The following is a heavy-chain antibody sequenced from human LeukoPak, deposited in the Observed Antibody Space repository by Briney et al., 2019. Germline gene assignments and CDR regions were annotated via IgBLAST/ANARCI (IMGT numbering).Heavy chain of an antibody. J-gene: IGHJ4*02. Sequence: GGSLRLSCAASGFTFSSYKINWGRQAPGEGVEWVLYISSSRRNKSYADSVKGRFTISRDNAKNSLYLQMNSLRAEDTAVYYCARSSSRYCSGGSCYSGVLGYFDYWGQGTLVTVSS. D-gene: IGHD2-15*01. V-gene: IGHV3-48*01. CDR3: ARSSSRYCSGGSCYSGVLGYFDY. CDR1: GFTFSSYK. CDR2: ISSSRRNK.